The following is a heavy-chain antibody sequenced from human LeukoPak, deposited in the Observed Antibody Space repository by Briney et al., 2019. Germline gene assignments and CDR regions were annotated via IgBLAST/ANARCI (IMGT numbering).Heavy chain of an antibody. D-gene: IGHD3-22*01. CDR1: GFTFSSYE. J-gene: IGHJ3*02. Sequence: GSLRLSCAASGFTFSSYEMNWVRQAQGKGLEWIGEINHSGSTNYNPPLKSRVTISVDTSKNQFSLKLSSVTAADTAVYYCARFYYDSSGYYLRGAFDIWGQGTMVTVSS. CDR3: ARFYYDSSGYYLRGAFDI. V-gene: IGHV4-34*01. CDR2: INHSGST.